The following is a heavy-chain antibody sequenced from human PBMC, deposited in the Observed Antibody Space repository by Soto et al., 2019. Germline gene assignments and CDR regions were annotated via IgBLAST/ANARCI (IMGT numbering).Heavy chain of an antibody. D-gene: IGHD3-22*01. CDR3: ARVGKYYYDSSGYYCVHYYYGMDV. J-gene: IGHJ6*02. Sequence: SETLSLTCAVYGGSFSGYYWSWIRQPPGKGLEWIGEINHSGSTNYDPSLKSRVTISVDTSKNQFSLKLSSVTAADTAVYYCARVGKYYYDSSGYYCVHYYYGMDVWGQGTTVTVSS. CDR1: GGSFSGYY. V-gene: IGHV4-34*01. CDR2: INHSGST.